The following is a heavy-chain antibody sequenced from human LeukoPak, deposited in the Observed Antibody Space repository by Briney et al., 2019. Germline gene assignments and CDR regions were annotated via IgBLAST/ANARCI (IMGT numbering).Heavy chain of an antibody. V-gene: IGHV3-30*18. J-gene: IGHJ6*02. CDR2: ISYDGSKK. D-gene: IGHD3-3*01. CDR3: AKEAVGMATIFGVVTSYYYYGMDV. Sequence: GGSLRLSCAASGFTFSSYGMHWVRQAPGKGLEWVGVISYDGSKKYYADSVKGRFTISRDNSKNTLYLQMNSLRAEDTAVYYCAKEAVGMATIFGVVTSYYYYGMDVWGQGTTVTVSS. CDR1: GFTFSSYG.